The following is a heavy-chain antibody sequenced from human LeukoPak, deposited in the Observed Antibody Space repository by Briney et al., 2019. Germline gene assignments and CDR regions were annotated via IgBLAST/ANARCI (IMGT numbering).Heavy chain of an antibody. CDR3: ASVRSDSSGYYYVFVY. V-gene: IGHV1-69*04. CDR1: GGTFSSYA. CDR2: IIPILGIA. D-gene: IGHD3-22*01. J-gene: IGHJ4*02. Sequence: GASVKVSCKASGGTFSSYAISWVRQAPGQGLEWMGRIIPILGIANYAQKFQGRVTITADKSTSTAYMELSSLRSEDTAVYYCASVRSDSSGYYYVFVYWGQGTLVTVSS.